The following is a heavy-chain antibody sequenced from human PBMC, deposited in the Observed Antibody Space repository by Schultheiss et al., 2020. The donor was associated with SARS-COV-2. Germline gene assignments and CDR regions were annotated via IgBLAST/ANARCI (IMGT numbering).Heavy chain of an antibody. V-gene: IGHV4-61*08. CDR3: ARESYDPYCGGDCFIAFDY. CDR1: GGSISSGGYY. CDR2: IYYSGST. J-gene: IGHJ4*02. D-gene: IGHD2-21*02. Sequence: SETLSLTCTVSGGSISSGGYYWSWIRQHPGKGLEWIGYIYYSGSTYYNPSLKSRVTISVDTSKNQFSLKLSSVTAADTAVYYCARESYDPYCGGDCFIAFDYWGQGTLVTVSS.